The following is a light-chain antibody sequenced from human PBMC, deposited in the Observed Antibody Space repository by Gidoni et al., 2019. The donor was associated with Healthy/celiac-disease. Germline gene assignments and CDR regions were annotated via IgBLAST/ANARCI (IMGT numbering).Light chain of an antibody. CDR1: QSVLYSSNQKNY. Sequence: DIVMTKSPDSLAVSLFAWSTINFQFSQSVLYSSNQKNYVAWYQQKPGQPPKLLIYWASTRESGVPDRFSGSESGTDFTLTISGLQAEDVAGYYCQHYYSTPRGTFXXXTKLEIK. J-gene: IGKJ2*02. CDR3: QHYYSTPRGT. CDR2: WAS. V-gene: IGKV4-1*01.